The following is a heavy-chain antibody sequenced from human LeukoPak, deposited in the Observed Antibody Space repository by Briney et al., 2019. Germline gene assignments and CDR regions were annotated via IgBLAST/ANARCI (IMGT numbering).Heavy chain of an antibody. V-gene: IGHV3-21*01. CDR2: ISRTSRHV. CDR3: VRDLMSMGATTAYLHH. Sequence: PGGSLRHSCAASGFTFSDYSMNWVRQAPGKGLEWVASISRTSRHVYYAGSVKGRFTISRDNAKNSLYLQMNSLRAEDMAVYFCVRDLMSMGATTAYLHHWGQGTLVTVSS. D-gene: IGHD1-26*01. J-gene: IGHJ1*01. CDR1: GFTFSDYS.